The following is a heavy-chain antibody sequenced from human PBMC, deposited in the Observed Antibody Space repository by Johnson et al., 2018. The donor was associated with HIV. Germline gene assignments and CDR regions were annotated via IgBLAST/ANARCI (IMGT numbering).Heavy chain of an antibody. Sequence: VQLVESGGGLVQPGGSLRLSCAASGFTFDDYGMSWVRQAPGKGLEWVSGINWNGGSTGYADSVKGRFTISRDNAKNSLYLQMNSLRAEDTAVYYCAKDQSWIGTGHDTFDFWGQGTMVTVSS. D-gene: IGHD1-1*01. CDR1: GFTFDDYG. V-gene: IGHV3-20*04. CDR3: AKDQSWIGTGHDTFDF. CDR2: INWNGGST. J-gene: IGHJ3*01.